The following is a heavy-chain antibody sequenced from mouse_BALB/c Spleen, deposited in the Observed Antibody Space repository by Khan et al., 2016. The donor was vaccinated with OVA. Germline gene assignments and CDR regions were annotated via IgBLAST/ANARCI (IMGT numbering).Heavy chain of an antibody. CDR1: GHTFTKYG. J-gene: IGHJ4*01. CDR3: ARPPYFSYVMDN. CDR2: LNTYTGEP. D-gene: IGHD2-10*01. Sequence: QIQLVQSGPELKKPGETVTISCKASGHTFTKYGMNWVKQAPGKGLKWMVWLNTYTGEPTYADDFNGRFAFSLATSASTAYLQINNLQNEDTATYFCARPPYFSYVMDNWGQGTSVTVSS. V-gene: IGHV9-3-1*01.